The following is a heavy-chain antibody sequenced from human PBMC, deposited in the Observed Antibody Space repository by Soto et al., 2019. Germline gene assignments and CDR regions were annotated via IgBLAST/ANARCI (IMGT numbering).Heavy chain of an antibody. CDR2: ILYDGSNK. CDR3: ARDRGYCSGGTCRTLYYFDY. D-gene: IGHD2-15*01. V-gene: IGHV3-30-3*01. J-gene: IGHJ4*01. Sequence: GSRRLSCEASGFTFSSYVMYWVRQAPGKGLEWVALILYDGSNKYYADSVKGRFTISRDNSKNTVYLQMNSLRVEDTAVYYCARDRGYCSGGTCRTLYYFDYWGHGTLVTVSS. CDR1: GFTFSSYV.